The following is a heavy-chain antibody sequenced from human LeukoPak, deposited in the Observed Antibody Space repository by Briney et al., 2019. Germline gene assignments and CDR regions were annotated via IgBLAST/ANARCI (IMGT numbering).Heavy chain of an antibody. D-gene: IGHD3-10*01. CDR1: GFTFNEAW. CDR3: ARHGRITMVRGVTRGWFDP. J-gene: IGHJ5*02. CDR2: INHSGST. V-gene: IGHV4-34*01. Sequence: GSLRLSCAASGFTFNEAWMSWVRQPPGKGLEWIGEINHSGSTNYNPSLKSRVTISVDTSKNQFSLKLSSVTAADTAVYYCARHGRITMVRGVTRGWFDPWGQGTLVAVSS.